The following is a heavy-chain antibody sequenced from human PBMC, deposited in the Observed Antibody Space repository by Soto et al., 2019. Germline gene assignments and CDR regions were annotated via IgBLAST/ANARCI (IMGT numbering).Heavy chain of an antibody. V-gene: IGHV3-66*01. Sequence: GGSLRLSCAGSGFTVTDNHMTWVRQAPGRGPEWVTTIYYNGNTFHADSVWGRFTISRDNAKNSLYLQMNSLRAEDTAVYYCERDNPIFYCSGGSCYHDAFDIWGQGTMVTVSS. D-gene: IGHD2-15*01. J-gene: IGHJ3*02. CDR3: ERDNPIFYCSGGSCYHDAFDI. CDR1: GFTVTDNH. CDR2: IYYNGNT.